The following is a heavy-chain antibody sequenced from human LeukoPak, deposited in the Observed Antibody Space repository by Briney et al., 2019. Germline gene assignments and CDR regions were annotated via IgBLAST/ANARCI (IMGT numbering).Heavy chain of an antibody. D-gene: IGHD2-2*02. J-gene: IGHJ3*02. V-gene: IGHV2-5*01. CDR2: IYWNDDK. CDR1: GFSLSTSGVG. Sequence: SGPTLVNPTQTLTLTCTFSGFSLSTSGVGVGWIRQPPGKALEWLALIYWNDDKRYSTSLKSRLTITKDTSKNQVVLTMTNMDPVDTATYYCAQASCSSTSCYTPVGFNIWGQGTMVTVSS. CDR3: AQASCSSTSCYTPVGFNI.